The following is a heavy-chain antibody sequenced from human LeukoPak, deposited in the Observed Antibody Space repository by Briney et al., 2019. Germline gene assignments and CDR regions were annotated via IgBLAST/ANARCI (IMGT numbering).Heavy chain of an antibody. V-gene: IGHV4-61*02. CDR2: ISTSGST. D-gene: IGHD5-18*01. J-gene: IGHJ5*02. Sequence: SQTLSLTCTVSGGSINSGTYYWTWIRQPAGKGLEWIGRISTSGSTYYNPSVKSRVTMSVDTSKNQFSLKLSSVTAADTAVYYCARVWEGGYSYGSNWFDPWGQGTLVTVSS. CDR1: GGSINSGTYY. CDR3: ARVWEGGYSYGSNWFDP.